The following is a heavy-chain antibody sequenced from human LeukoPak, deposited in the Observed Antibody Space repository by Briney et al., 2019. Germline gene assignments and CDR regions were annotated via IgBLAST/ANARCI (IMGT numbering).Heavy chain of an antibody. J-gene: IGHJ1*01. CDR2: IKSKTDGGTT. D-gene: IGHD2-2*01. CDR1: GFTFSSYV. CDR3: TARYCRSTSCYGEYFQR. V-gene: IGHV3-15*01. Sequence: GGSLRLSCAASGFTFSSYVMSWVRQAPGKGLEWVGRIKSKTDGGTTDYAAPVRGRFTISRDDSKNTLYLQMNSLKTEDTAVYYCTARYCRSTSCYGEYFQRWGQGTLVTVSS.